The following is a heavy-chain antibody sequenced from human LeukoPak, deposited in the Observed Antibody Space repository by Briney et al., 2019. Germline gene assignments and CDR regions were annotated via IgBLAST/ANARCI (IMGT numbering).Heavy chain of an antibody. Sequence: PGRSLRLSCAASGFTFSSYAMHWVRQAPGKGLEYVSAISSNGGSTYYANSVKGRFTISRDNSKNTLYLQMGSLRAEDMAVYYCARDPRITFGGVIVGSYFDYWGQGTLVTVSS. V-gene: IGHV3-64*01. J-gene: IGHJ4*02. CDR1: GFTFSSYA. D-gene: IGHD3-16*02. CDR3: ARDPRITFGGVIVGSYFDY. CDR2: ISSNGGST.